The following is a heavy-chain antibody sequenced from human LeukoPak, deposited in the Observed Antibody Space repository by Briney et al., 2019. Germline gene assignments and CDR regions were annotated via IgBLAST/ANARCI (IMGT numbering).Heavy chain of an antibody. V-gene: IGHV3-23*01. D-gene: IGHD3-16*01. CDR2: ISGNGINT. J-gene: IGHJ4*02. CDR3: ARGVSD. CDR1: GFTFNIYA. Sequence: GGSLRLSCATSGFTFNIYAMNWVRQAPGKGLEWVSIISGNGINTYYADSVKGRFTISRDDSKNTLYLQTNSLRVDDTAIYYCARGVSDRGQGTLVTVAS.